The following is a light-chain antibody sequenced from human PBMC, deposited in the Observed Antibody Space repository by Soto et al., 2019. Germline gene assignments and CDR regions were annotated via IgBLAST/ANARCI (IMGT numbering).Light chain of an antibody. Sequence: QSVLTQPPSASGSPGQSVTISCTGTSSEVGGYNYVSWYQHHPGKAPKLIIYEVYKRPSGVPDRFSGSKSGNTAALTVSGFQAEDEADYYCSSYVGTNSYVFGTGTKATV. J-gene: IGLJ1*01. CDR1: SSEVGGYNY. V-gene: IGLV2-8*01. CDR2: EVY. CDR3: SSYVGTNSYV.